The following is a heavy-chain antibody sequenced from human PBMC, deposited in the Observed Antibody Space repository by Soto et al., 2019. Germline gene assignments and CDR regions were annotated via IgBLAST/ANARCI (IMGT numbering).Heavy chain of an antibody. J-gene: IGHJ4*02. CDR1: GFTFSSYG. CDR2: ISYDGSNK. D-gene: IGHD2-21*02. Sequence: QVQLVESGGGVVQPGRSLRLSCAASGFTFSSYGMHWVRQAPGKGLEWVAVISYDGSNKYYADSVKGRFTISRDNSKNTLYLQMNSLRAEDTAVYYCAKYRAEVVTCSDYWGQGTLVTVSS. CDR3: AKYRAEVVTCSDY. V-gene: IGHV3-30*18.